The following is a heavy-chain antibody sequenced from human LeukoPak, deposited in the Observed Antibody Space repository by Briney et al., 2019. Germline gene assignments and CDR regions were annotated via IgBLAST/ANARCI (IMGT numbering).Heavy chain of an antibody. V-gene: IGHV4-59*01. J-gene: IGHJ5*02. D-gene: IGHD5-24*01. Sequence: PSETLSLTCTVSGGSISSYYWSWLRQPPGKGLEWIGYIYYSGSTNYNPSLKSRVTISVDTSKNQFSLKLSSVTAADTAVYYCARDNYSNWFDPWGQGTLVTVSS. CDR1: GGSISSYY. CDR3: ARDNYSNWFDP. CDR2: IYYSGST.